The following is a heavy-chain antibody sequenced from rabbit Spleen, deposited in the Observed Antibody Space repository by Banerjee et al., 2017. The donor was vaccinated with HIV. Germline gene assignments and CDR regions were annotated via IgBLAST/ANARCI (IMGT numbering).Heavy chain of an antibody. CDR3: ARAIVPWLGLTRLDL. Sequence: QLTETGGGLVQPGGSLPLSCKDSGIDFTNYYITWVRQAPGKGLEWIGIIYAARGTTDYASWVKGRFTISSDNAQSTVDLKMTSRTAADTATYFCARAIVPWLGLTRLDLWAKAPWSPS. D-gene: IGHD4-1*01. CDR2: IYAARGTT. CDR1: GIDFTNYY. V-gene: IGHV1S7*01. J-gene: IGHJ3*01.